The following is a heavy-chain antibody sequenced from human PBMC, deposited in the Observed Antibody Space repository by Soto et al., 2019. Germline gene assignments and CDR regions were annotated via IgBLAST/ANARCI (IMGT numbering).Heavy chain of an antibody. CDR3: TRGSGDYALQY. CDR2: FSYSGST. V-gene: IGHV4-61*08. CDR1: GGSVSSGGYY. D-gene: IGHD3-3*01. J-gene: IGHJ4*02. Sequence: QVQLQESGPGLLKPSETLSLSCTVSGGSVSSGGYYWSWIRQPPGKGLEWIGYFSYSGSTDYSPSLTSRVTISGDMSKNQLSLRLSSGTAADTAVYFCTRGSGDYALQYWGQGILVVVSS.